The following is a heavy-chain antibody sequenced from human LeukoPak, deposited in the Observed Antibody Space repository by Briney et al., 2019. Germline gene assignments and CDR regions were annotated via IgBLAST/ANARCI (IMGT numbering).Heavy chain of an antibody. CDR3: ARERHYTMDV. CDR2: IYHSGST. J-gene: IGHJ6*02. D-gene: IGHD3-10*01. CDR1: GGSISSGGYS. Sequence: SDTLSLTCAVSGGSISSGGYSWSWIRQPPGKGLEWIGYIYHSGSTYYNPSLKSRVTISVDRSKNQFSLKLSSVTAADTAVYYCARERHYTMDVWGQGTTVTVSS. V-gene: IGHV4-30-2*01.